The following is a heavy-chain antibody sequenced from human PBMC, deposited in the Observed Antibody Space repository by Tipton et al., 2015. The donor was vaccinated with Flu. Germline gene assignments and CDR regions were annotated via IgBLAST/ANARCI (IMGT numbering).Heavy chain of an antibody. V-gene: IGHV3-7*01. CDR2: IKQDGSEK. CDR1: GFSLTDYY. J-gene: IGHJ4*02. CDR3: ARSDGYYYGSGSYYHFDY. Sequence: SLRLSCAASGFSLTDYYMSWVRQAPGKGLEWVANIKQDGSEKYYVDSVKGRFTISRDNAKNSLYLQMNSLRAEDTAVYYCARSDGYYYGSGSYYHFDYWGQGTLVTVSS. D-gene: IGHD3-10*01.